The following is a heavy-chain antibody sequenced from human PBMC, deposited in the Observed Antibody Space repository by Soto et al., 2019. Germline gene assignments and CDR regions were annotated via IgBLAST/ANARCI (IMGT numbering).Heavy chain of an antibody. CDR2: IYHSGST. CDR3: TRDVAVAGTSGDY. CDR1: GASISSSNW. D-gene: IGHD6-13*01. V-gene: IGHV4-4*02. J-gene: IGHJ4*02. Sequence: TLSLTCAVSGASISSSNWWNWVRQPPGKGLEWIGQIYHSGSTNYNPSLKSRVTISVDKSKNQFSLNLISVTAADTAVYYCTRDVAVAGTSGDYWGQGTLVTVSS.